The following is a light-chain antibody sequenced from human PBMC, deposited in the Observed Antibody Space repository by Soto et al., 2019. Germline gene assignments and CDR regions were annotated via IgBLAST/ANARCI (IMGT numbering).Light chain of an antibody. CDR2: DVS. J-gene: IGLJ1*01. V-gene: IGLV2-14*01. CDR3: SSYTSSSTPV. Sequence: QSALTQPASVSGSPGQSITISCTGTSSDVGGYNYVSRYQQHPGKAPKLMIYDVSNRPSGVSNRFSGSKSGNTASLTISGLQAEDEADYYCSSYTSSSTPVFGTGTKVTVL. CDR1: SSDVGGYNY.